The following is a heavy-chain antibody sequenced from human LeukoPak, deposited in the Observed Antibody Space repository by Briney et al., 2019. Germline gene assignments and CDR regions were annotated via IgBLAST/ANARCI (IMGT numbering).Heavy chain of an antibody. CDR2: INPNSGGT. Sequence: ASVKVSCKASGYTFTGYYMHWERHAPGQGLEWMGWINPNSGGTNYAQKLQGRVTMTRDTSISTAYMELSRLRSDDTAVYYCAMLWVSSSSWGQGTLVSVCS. J-gene: IGHJ4*02. D-gene: IGHD6-13*01. CDR1: GYTFTGYY. V-gene: IGHV1-2*02. CDR3: AMLWVSSSS.